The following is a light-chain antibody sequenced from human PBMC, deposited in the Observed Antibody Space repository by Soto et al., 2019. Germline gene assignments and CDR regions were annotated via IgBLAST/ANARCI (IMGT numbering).Light chain of an antibody. Sequence: ETVLTPSPCTLSLSPEETATLSCRASQSVSSYLAWYQQKPGQAPRLLIYDASNRATGIPARFSGSGSGTDFTLTISSLEPEDFAVYYCQQRSSWPPITFGQGTRLEIK. CDR3: QQRSSWPPIT. J-gene: IGKJ5*01. CDR1: QSVSSY. V-gene: IGKV3-11*01. CDR2: DAS.